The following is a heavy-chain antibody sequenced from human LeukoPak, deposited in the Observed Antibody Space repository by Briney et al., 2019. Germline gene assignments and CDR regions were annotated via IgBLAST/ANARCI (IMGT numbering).Heavy chain of an antibody. CDR3: ARDLGGYSGYRASCDY. J-gene: IGHJ1*01. V-gene: IGHV1-2*02. CDR2: INPNNGGT. D-gene: IGHD5-12*01. CDR1: GYTFTGYY. Sequence: GASVKVSCKTSGYTFTGYYLHWVRRAPGQGLEWMGWINPNNGGTNYAQEFQGRVTMTRDTSISAAYMELTRLRSDDTAVYYCARDLGGYSGYRASCDYWGQGTLVTVSS.